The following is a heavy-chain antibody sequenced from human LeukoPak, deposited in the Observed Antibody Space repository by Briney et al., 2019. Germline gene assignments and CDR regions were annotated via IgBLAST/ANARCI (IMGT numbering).Heavy chain of an antibody. D-gene: IGHD3-10*01. CDR1: GFIFSSYS. CDR2: ISTSSGYK. CDR3: AREARYASGSYYSEIDY. V-gene: IGHV3-21*01. J-gene: IGHJ4*02. Sequence: GGSLRLSCAASGFIFSSYSMNWVRQAPGKGLEWVSSISTSSGYKYYADSVKGRFTISRDNAKNSLYLQMNSLRAEDTAVYYCAREARYASGSYYSEIDYWGQGTLVTVSS.